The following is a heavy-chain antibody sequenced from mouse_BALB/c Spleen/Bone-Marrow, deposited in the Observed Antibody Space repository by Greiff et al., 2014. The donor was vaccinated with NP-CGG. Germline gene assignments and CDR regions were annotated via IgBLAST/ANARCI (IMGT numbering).Heavy chain of an antibody. Sequence: EVQLQESGGGLVQPGGSLRLSCAPSGFTFTDYYMSWVRQPPGKALEWLGFIRNKANGYTTEYSASVKGRFTISRDDSQSILYLQMNTLRAEDSATYYCARDRAARATGYYFDYWGQGTTLTVSP. D-gene: IGHD3-1*01. CDR1: GFTFTDYY. CDR3: ARDRAARATGYYFDY. CDR2: IRNKANGYTT. J-gene: IGHJ2*01. V-gene: IGHV7-3*02.